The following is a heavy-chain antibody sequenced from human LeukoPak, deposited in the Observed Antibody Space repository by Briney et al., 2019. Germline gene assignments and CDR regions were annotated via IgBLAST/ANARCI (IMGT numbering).Heavy chain of an antibody. CDR3: ARSLWFGGWYGMDV. CDR1: GLTFSSYW. D-gene: IGHD3-10*01. CDR2: IKQDGSEK. J-gene: IGHJ6*02. V-gene: IGHV3-7*01. Sequence: PGGCLRLSCAASGLTFSSYWMSWVRQAAGTGVEGLANIKQDGSEKYYVDSVKGRFTISRDNAKNALYLQMTSLRAEDTAVYYCARSLWFGGWYGMDVWGQGTTVTVSS.